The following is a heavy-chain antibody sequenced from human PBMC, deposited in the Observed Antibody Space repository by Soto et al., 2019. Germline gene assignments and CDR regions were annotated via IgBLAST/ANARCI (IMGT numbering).Heavy chain of an antibody. Sequence: ESLNISCKGSGYSFTSCGVSWVRQMPGKGLEWMGRIDPSDSYTNYSPSFQGHVTIPADKSISTAYLQWSSLKASDTAMYYCAPHMVRGGDYHGMXVWGQGTTVTVSS. D-gene: IGHD3-10*01. CDR1: GYSFTSCG. CDR3: APHMVRGGDYHGMXV. V-gene: IGHV5-10-1*01. J-gene: IGHJ6*02. CDR2: IDPSDSYT.